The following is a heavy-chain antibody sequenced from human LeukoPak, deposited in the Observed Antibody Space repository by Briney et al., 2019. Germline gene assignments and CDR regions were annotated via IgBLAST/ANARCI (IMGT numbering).Heavy chain of an antibody. CDR2: ITPFNGNT. D-gene: IGHD5-24*01. Sequence: ASVTVSCKASGYTFTYRYLHWVRQAPGQALEWMGWITPFNGNTNYAQKFQDRVTITRDRSMSTAYMELSSLRSEDTAMYYCARSRWPHYGMDVWGQGTMVTVSS. J-gene: IGHJ6*02. V-gene: IGHV1-45*02. CDR1: GYTFTYRY. CDR3: ARSRWPHYGMDV.